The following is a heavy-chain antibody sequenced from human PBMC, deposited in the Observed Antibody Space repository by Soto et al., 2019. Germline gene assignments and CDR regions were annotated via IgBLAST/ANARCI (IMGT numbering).Heavy chain of an antibody. D-gene: IGHD3-9*01. J-gene: IGHJ5*02. CDR1: GFTFSSYA. CDR3: ARLAIVLRYFDCLLGNWFDP. Sequence: GGSLRLSCAASGFTFSSYAMHWVRQAPGKGLEYVSAISSNGGSTYYADSVKGRFTISRDNSKKTLYLQMGSLRAEDMAVYYCARLAIVLRYFDCLLGNWFDPWGQGTLVTVSS. CDR2: ISSNGGST. V-gene: IGHV3-64*02.